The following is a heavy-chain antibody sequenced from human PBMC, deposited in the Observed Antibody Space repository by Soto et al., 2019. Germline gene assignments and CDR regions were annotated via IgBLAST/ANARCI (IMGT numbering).Heavy chain of an antibody. CDR2: IYYSGST. J-gene: IGHJ4*02. CDR1: GGSISSYY. Sequence: PSETLPLTCPVSGGSISSYYWIWIRQPPGKGLEWIGYIYYSGSTNYNPSLKSRVTISVDTSKNQFSLKLSSVTAADTAVYYCARAYGIPYFDYWGQGTLVTVSS. V-gene: IGHV4-59*01. CDR3: ARAYGIPYFDY. D-gene: IGHD4-17*01.